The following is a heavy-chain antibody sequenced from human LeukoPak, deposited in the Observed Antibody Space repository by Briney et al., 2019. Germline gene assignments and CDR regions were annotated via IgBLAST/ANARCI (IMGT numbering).Heavy chain of an antibody. Sequence: ASVKGSCKGSGYTFISYGFHWVRQAPGKGLEGMGWISAYNGNTNYAQKLQGRVTMTTDTSTSTAYMELRSLRSDDTAVYYCARDLRGDYVFDYWGQGTLVTVSS. J-gene: IGHJ4*02. CDR2: ISAYNGNT. CDR3: ARDLRGDYVFDY. V-gene: IGHV1-18*01. D-gene: IGHD3-10*02. CDR1: GYTFISYG.